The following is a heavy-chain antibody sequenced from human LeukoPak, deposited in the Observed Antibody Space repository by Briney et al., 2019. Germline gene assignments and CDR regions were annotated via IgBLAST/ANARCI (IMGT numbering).Heavy chain of an antibody. V-gene: IGHV1-18*01. CDR1: GHTFSNYG. CDR3: AREPPPYYDGLTGYYRDRYYGMDV. J-gene: IGHJ6*02. CDR2: ISANNGVT. Sequence: ASVTVSCKASGHTFSNYGFSWVRQAPGQGLEWMGWISANNGVTDYAQKLQGRVTLTTDTSTSTAYMELRSLRSDDTAVYYCAREPPPYYDGLTGYYRDRYYGMDVWGQGTTVTVSS. D-gene: IGHD3-9*01.